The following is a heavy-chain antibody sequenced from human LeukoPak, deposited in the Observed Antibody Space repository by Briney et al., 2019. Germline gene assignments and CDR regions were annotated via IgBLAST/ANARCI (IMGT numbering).Heavy chain of an antibody. V-gene: IGHV3-21*01. CDR1: GFTFSSYS. CDR2: ISSSSSYI. D-gene: IGHD2-8*01. CDR3: ARGWSEGDY. Sequence: GGSLRLSCAASGFTFSSYSMNWVRQAPGKGLEWVSSISSSSSYIYYADPVEGRFTISRDNAKNSLYLQMNSLRAEDTAVYYCARGWSEGDYWGQGTLVTVSS. J-gene: IGHJ4*02.